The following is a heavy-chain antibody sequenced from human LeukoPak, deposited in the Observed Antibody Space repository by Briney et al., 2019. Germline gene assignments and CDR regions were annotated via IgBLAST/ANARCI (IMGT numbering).Heavy chain of an antibody. V-gene: IGHV3-43*01. D-gene: IGHD1-26*01. CDR1: GFTFDDYT. J-gene: IGHJ4*02. Sequence: PGGSLRLSCAASGFTFDDYTMHWVRQAPGKGLEWVSLISWDGGSTYYADSVKGRFTISRDNSKNSLYLQMNSLRTEDTALYYCAKGPYNGSYPYYFDYWGQGTLVTVSS. CDR2: ISWDGGST. CDR3: AKGPYNGSYPYYFDY.